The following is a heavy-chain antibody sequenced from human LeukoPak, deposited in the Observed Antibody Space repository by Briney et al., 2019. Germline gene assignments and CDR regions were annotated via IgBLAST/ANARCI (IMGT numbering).Heavy chain of an antibody. D-gene: IGHD3-10*02. J-gene: IGHJ4*02. CDR2: ISSSGSTI. Sequence: PGGSLRLSCAVSGFTFSSYEMNWVRQAPGKGLEWVSYISSSGSTIQYADSVKGRFAISRDNAKSSLYLQMNSLRAEDTAVYYCARVGVRGVICLECWGQGGLVIVSS. V-gene: IGHV3-48*03. CDR1: GFTFSSYE. CDR3: ARVGVRGVICLEC.